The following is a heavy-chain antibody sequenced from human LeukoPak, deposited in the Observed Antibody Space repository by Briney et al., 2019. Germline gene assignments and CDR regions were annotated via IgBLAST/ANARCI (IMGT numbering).Heavy chain of an antibody. D-gene: IGHD5-18*01. Sequence: GGSLRLSCAASGFTFSSYAMSWVRQAPGKGLEWVSVIYSGGSTYYADSVKGRFTISRDNSKNTLYLQMNSLRAEDTAVYYCARHTGYSYGYGPLDYWGQGTLVTVSS. J-gene: IGHJ4*02. CDR1: GFTFSSYA. CDR2: IYSGGST. V-gene: IGHV3-66*04. CDR3: ARHTGYSYGYGPLDY.